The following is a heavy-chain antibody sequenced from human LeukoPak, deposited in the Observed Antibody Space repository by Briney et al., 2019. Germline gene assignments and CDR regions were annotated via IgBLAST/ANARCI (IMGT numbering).Heavy chain of an antibody. CDR1: GFTFSGYA. J-gene: IGHJ4*02. Sequence: GGSLRLSCAASGFTFSGYAMNWVRQAPGKGLEWISYISSSSGTIYYADSVKGRFTISRDNGRNSLYLQMNSLRVDDTAVYYCARDATPQYSSGWVFFDYWGQGTLVTVSS. CDR2: ISSSSGTI. V-gene: IGHV3-48*03. D-gene: IGHD6-19*01. CDR3: ARDATPQYSSGWVFFDY.